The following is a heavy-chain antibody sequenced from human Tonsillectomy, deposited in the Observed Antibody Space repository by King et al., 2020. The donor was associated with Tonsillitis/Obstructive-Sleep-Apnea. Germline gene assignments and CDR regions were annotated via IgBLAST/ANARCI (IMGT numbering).Heavy chain of an antibody. CDR3: ARSREVTTSHWYFDL. J-gene: IGHJ2*01. CDR1: AFTFNIYG. CDR2: IWDDGSNK. V-gene: IGHV3-33*01. D-gene: IGHD4-11*01. Sequence: VQLVESGGGVVQPGRSLRLSCAASAFTFNIYGMHWVRQAPGKGLEWVAFIWDDGSNKYYADSVKGRFTISRDNSKNTLYLQMNSLRAEDTAVYYCARSREVTTSHWYFDLWGRGTLVTVSS.